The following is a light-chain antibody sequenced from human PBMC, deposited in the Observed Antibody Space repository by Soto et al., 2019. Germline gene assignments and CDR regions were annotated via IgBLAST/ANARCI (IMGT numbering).Light chain of an antibody. J-gene: IGLJ2*01. CDR1: SSDVGSYNY. CDR3: CSYAGSYTEV. V-gene: IGLV2-11*01. CDR2: DVS. Sequence: QSVLTQPRSVSGSPGQSVTISCTGTSSDVGSYNYVSWYQHHPGKAPKLMIYDVSKRPSGVPDRFSGSKSGNTASLTISGLQAEDEADYYCCSYAGSYTEVFGGGTKLTVL.